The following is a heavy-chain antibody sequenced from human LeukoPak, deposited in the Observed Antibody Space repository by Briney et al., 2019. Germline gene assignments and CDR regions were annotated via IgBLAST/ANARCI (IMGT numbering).Heavy chain of an antibody. CDR1: EFTFSSYS. Sequence: GGSLRLACAASEFTFSSYSMNWVRQAPGKGLEWFSSTSTSSSYIYYADSVKGRFTISRDNAKNSLYLQMNSLRAEDTAVYYCAREGEHYYGSGSYYKAFDYWGQGTLVTVSS. D-gene: IGHD3-10*01. J-gene: IGHJ4*02. CDR3: AREGEHYYGSGSYYKAFDY. CDR2: TSTSSSYI. V-gene: IGHV3-21*01.